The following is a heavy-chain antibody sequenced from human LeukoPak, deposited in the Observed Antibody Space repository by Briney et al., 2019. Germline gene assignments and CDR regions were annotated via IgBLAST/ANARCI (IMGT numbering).Heavy chain of an antibody. V-gene: IGHV3-33*06. CDR1: GFTFSSYG. CDR2: IWYDGSNK. Sequence: GGSLRLSCAASGFTFSSYGMHWVRQPPGKGLEWVGVIWYDGSNKYYADSVKGRFTISRDNSKNTLYLQMNSLRAEDTAVYYCAKIRVSSGWYYFDYWGQGTLVTVSS. CDR3: AKIRVSSGWYYFDY. D-gene: IGHD6-19*01. J-gene: IGHJ4*02.